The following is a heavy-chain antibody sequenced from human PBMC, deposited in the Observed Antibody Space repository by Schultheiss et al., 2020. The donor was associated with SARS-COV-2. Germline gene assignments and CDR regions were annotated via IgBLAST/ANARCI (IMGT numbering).Heavy chain of an antibody. D-gene: IGHD2-21*02. CDR2: IVVGSGNT. J-gene: IGHJ6*02. Sequence: SVKVSCKASGFTFTSSAVQWVRQARGQRLEWIGWIVVGSGNTNYAQKLQGRVTMTTDTSTSTAYMELRSLRSDYTAVYYCAREVVTTFSYYYYGMDVWGQGTTVTVSS. V-gene: IGHV1-58*01. CDR3: AREVVTTFSYYYYGMDV. CDR1: GFTFTSSA.